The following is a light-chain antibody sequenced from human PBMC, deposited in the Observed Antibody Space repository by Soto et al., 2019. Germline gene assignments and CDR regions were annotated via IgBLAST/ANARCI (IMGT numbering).Light chain of an antibody. CDR3: QQYEKWPPSIT. CDR2: AAS. CDR1: QPLNNN. Sequence: EIVMTQYPATLSVSPGDRATLSCRAGQPLNNNVAWYQHKPGQAPRLLIYAASTRATGISARFSGSGSGTEFTLTISSLQSEDFAVYYCQQYEKWPPSITFGQGTRLEIK. V-gene: IGKV3-15*01. J-gene: IGKJ5*01.